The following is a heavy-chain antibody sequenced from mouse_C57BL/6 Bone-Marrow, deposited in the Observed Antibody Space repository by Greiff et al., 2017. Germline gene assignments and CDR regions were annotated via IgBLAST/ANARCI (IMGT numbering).Heavy chain of an antibody. CDR1: GYTFTSYW. CDR3: ARFPLYYYGGY. Sequence: VQLQQSGAELVKPGASVKLSCKASGYTFTSYWMHWVKQRPGQGLEWIGMIHPNSGSTNYNEKFKSKATLTVDKSSSTAYMQLSSLTSEDAAVYYCARFPLYYYGGYWGQGTTLTVSS. V-gene: IGHV1-64*01. J-gene: IGHJ2*01. CDR2: IHPNSGST. D-gene: IGHD1-1*01.